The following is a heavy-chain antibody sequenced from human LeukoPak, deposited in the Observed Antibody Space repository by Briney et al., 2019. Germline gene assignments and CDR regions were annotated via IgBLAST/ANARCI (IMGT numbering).Heavy chain of an antibody. D-gene: IGHD6-19*01. CDR1: GGTFSSYA. Sequence: SVKVSCKASGGTFSSYAISWVRQAPGQGLEWMGGIIPIIGTANYAQKFQGRVTITADKSTSTAYMELSSLRSEDTAVYYCARGRGSIAVAGTWFDYWGQGTLVTVSS. CDR2: IIPIIGTA. V-gene: IGHV1-69*06. CDR3: ARGRGSIAVAGTWFDY. J-gene: IGHJ4*02.